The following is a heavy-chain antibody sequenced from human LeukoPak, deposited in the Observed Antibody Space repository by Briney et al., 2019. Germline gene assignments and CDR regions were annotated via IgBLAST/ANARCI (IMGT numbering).Heavy chain of an antibody. D-gene: IGHD3-22*01. CDR1: GYTFTSYD. J-gene: IGHJ3*02. V-gene: IGHV1-8*01. CDR2: MNPNSGNT. Sequence: GASVKVSCKAPGYTFTSYDINWVRQATGQGLEWMGWMNPNSGNTGYAQKLQGRVTMTRNTSISTAYMELSSLRSEDTAVYYCARGTYYYDSSGYYLTDAFDIWGQGTMVTVSS. CDR3: ARGTYYYDSSGYYLTDAFDI.